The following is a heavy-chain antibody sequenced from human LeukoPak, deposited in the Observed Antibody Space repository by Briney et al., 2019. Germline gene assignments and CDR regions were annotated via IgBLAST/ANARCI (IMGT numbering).Heavy chain of an antibody. CDR1: GGSFSAYY. CDR2: INHSGST. J-gene: IGHJ4*02. Sequence: SETLSLTCAVYGGSFSAYYWTWIRQPPGKGLEWIGEINHSGSTYYNPSLKSRVTISVDTSKNQFSLKLSSVTAADTAVYYCARVSMVRGAMYYFDYWGQGTLVTVSS. CDR3: ARVSMVRGAMYYFDY. D-gene: IGHD3-10*01. V-gene: IGHV4-34*01.